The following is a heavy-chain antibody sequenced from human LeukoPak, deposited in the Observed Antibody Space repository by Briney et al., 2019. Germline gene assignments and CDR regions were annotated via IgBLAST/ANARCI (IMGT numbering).Heavy chain of an antibody. CDR2: ISAYSGNT. V-gene: IGHV1-18*01. J-gene: IGHJ6*03. D-gene: IGHD6-6*01. CDR1: GYTFTNYS. CDR3: ASGRYSSSSPHYYYYYMDV. Sequence: GASVKVSCKASGYTFTNYSISWVRQAPGQGLEWMGWISAYSGNTHYSHKLQGRVTMTTDTSTSTGYMELRNLRADDTAVYYCASGRYSSSSPHYYYYYMDVWGKGTTVTVSS.